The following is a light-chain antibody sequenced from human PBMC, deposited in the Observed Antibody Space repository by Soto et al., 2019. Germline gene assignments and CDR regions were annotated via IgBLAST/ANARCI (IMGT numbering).Light chain of an antibody. CDR2: SNN. Sequence: QSVLTQPPSASGTPGQRVTISCSGSSSNIGSNTVNWYQQLPGTATKLLIDSNNQRPSGVPDRFSGSKSGTSASVAISGLQSEDEADYYCAAWDDSLTGYVFGTGTKLTVL. J-gene: IGLJ1*01. CDR3: AAWDDSLTGYV. V-gene: IGLV1-44*01. CDR1: SSNIGSNT.